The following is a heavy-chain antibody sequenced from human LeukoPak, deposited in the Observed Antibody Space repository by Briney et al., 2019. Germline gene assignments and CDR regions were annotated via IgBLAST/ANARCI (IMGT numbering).Heavy chain of an antibody. Sequence: HPGGSVRLSCAASGFTFDDYAMHWVRQAPGKGLEWVSRINWNSGSMVYADSVKGRFTISRDDAKNSLYLQMNSLRAEDTALYYCAKELHTYHYDSSGYYGSWGQGTLVTVSS. CDR1: GFTFDDYA. V-gene: IGHV3-9*01. D-gene: IGHD3-22*01. CDR3: AKELHTYHYDSSGYYGS. CDR2: INWNSGSM. J-gene: IGHJ5*02.